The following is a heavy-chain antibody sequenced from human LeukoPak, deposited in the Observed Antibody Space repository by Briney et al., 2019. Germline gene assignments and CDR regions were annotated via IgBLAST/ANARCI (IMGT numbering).Heavy chain of an antibody. CDR3: ARSYSSSWYGTYYFDY. J-gene: IGHJ4*02. CDR1: GYIFTSYG. Sequence: GASVKVSCKASGYIFTSYGISWVRQAPGQGLEWMGWISAYNGNTNYAQKLQGRVTMTTDTSTSTAYMELRSLRSDDTAVYYCARSYSSSWYGTYYFDYWGQGTLVTVSS. CDR2: ISAYNGNT. D-gene: IGHD6-13*01. V-gene: IGHV1-18*04.